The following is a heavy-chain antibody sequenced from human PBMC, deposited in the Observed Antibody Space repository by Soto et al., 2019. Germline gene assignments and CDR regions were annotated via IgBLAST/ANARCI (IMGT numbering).Heavy chain of an antibody. J-gene: IGHJ4*02. CDR3: AKGARGGGDDY. CDR1: GFTFSSYA. CDR2: ISGSGGST. Sequence: EVQLLESGGGLVQPGGSLRLSCAASGFTFSSYAMSWVRQAPGKGLEWVSAISGSGGSTYYADSVKGRFTISRDNPKNPMYLQMNSLRAEDTAVYYWAKGARGGGDDYWGQGTLVTVSS. V-gene: IGHV3-23*01. D-gene: IGHD3-16*01.